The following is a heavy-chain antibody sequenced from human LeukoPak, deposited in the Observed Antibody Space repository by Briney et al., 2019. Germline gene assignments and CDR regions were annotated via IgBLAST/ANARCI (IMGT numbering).Heavy chain of an antibody. CDR2: ISAYNGNT. CDR3: ARDDDILTGYYPLDAFDI. CDR1: GYTFTSYG. J-gene: IGHJ3*02. Sequence: GASVKVSCKASGYTFTSYGISWVRQAPGQGLEWMGWISAYNGNTNYAQKLQGRVTMTTDTSTSTAYMELRSLRSDDTAVYYCARDDDILTGYYPLDAFDIWGQGTMVTVSS. D-gene: IGHD3-9*01. V-gene: IGHV1-18*01.